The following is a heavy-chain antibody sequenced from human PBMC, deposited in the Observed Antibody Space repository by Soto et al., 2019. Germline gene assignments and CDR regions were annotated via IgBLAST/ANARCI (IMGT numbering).Heavy chain of an antibody. CDR1: GFTFSSHW. Sequence: EVQLVESGGDLVQPGGSLRLSCAASGFTFSSHWMHWVRRVPGKGLVWVSHINTDGGITGYAASVKGRFTISRNNAKNRLNLKMNGLRVEDSSGAYGTAEAGCWSRTICDRWAFDSWGQGTLVTVSS. CDR3: TAEAGCWSRTICDRWAFDS. D-gene: IGHD2-2*03. CDR2: INTDGGIT. J-gene: IGHJ3*02. V-gene: IGHV3-74*01.